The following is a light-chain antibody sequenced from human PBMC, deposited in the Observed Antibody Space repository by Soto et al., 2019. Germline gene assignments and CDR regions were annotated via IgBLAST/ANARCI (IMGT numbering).Light chain of an antibody. Sequence: QSALTQPPSVSGAPGQRVTISCTGSSSNIGAGYDVHWYQQLPGTAPKLLIYGNSNRPSGVPDRFSGSKSGTSASLAITGLQAEDEADYYWQSYDSSLSAPFGGGTKLTVL. J-gene: IGLJ3*02. CDR3: QSYDSSLSAP. CDR2: GNS. V-gene: IGLV1-40*01. CDR1: SSNIGAGYD.